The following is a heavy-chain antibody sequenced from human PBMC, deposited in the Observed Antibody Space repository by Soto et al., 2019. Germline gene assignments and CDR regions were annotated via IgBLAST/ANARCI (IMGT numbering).Heavy chain of an antibody. CDR3: ASHGYCSSTSCYDGDY. V-gene: IGHV1-69*01. CDR2: IIPIFGTA. Sequence: QVQLVQSGAEVKKPGSSVKVSCKASGGTFSSYAISWVRQAPGQGLEWMGGIIPIFGTANYAQKFQGRVTITADESTRTAYMELSSLRSEDTAVYYCASHGYCSSTSCYDGDYWGQGTLVTVSS. CDR1: GGTFSSYA. J-gene: IGHJ4*02. D-gene: IGHD2-2*01.